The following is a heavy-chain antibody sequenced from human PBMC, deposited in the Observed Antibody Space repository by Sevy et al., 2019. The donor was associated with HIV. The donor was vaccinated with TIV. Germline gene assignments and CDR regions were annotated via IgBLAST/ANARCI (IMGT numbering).Heavy chain of an antibody. CDR3: ARGTTMKNY. CDR1: GYDFIDYD. J-gene: IGHJ4*02. D-gene: IGHD4-17*01. Sequence: ASVKVSCKASGYDFIDYDINWVRQATGQGLEWMGWLNPNSGKTGHAQKFQGRVTMTRNTSISTAYMERSSLRSEDTAVYFCARGTTMKNYWGQGTLVTVSS. CDR2: LNPNSGKT. V-gene: IGHV1-8*02.